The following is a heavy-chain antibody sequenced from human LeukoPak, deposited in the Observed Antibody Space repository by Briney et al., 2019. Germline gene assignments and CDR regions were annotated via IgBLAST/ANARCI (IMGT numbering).Heavy chain of an antibody. D-gene: IGHD6-19*01. CDR2: MYYSGST. Sequence: SETLSLTCTVSGGSISSYYWSWIRQPPGKGLEWIGYMYYSGSTNYNPSLRSRVTISVDTSKNQFSLKLSSVTAADTAVYYCARNLGSGWYYDHWGQGILVTVSS. J-gene: IGHJ4*02. CDR3: ARNLGSGWYYDH. V-gene: IGHV4-59*08. CDR1: GGSISSYY.